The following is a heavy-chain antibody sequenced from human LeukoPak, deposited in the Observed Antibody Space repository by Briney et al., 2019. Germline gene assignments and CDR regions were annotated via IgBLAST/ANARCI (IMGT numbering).Heavy chain of an antibody. D-gene: IGHD3-10*01. CDR1: GFTFSSYA. CDR3: VKDLPSGGGVDY. CDR2: ISRKGGRT. J-gene: IGHJ4*02. Sequence: PGGSLRLSCAASGFTFSSYAMHWVRQAPGKGLEYVSAISRKGGRTYYADSVKGRFTISRDNSKNTLYLQIRSLRAEDTAVYYCVKDLPSGGGVDYWGQGTLVTVSS. V-gene: IGHV3-64D*06.